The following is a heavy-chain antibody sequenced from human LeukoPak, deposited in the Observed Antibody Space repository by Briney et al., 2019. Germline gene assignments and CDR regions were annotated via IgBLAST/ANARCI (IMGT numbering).Heavy chain of an antibody. CDR3: ARVGWPTVDDALDI. V-gene: IGHV4-61*02. CDR2: IYTSGST. Sequence: SETLSLTCTVSGDSISSGSYYWSWIRQPPGKGLEWIGRIYTSGSTKYNPSLKSRVTMSIDTFQNQFSLKLRSVTAADTAVYYCARVGWPTVDDALDIWGQGAMVTVSS. J-gene: IGHJ3*02. CDR1: GDSISSGSYY. D-gene: IGHD6-19*01.